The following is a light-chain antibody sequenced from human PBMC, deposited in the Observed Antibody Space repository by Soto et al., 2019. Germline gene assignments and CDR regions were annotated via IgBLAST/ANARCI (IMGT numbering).Light chain of an antibody. CDR1: QSVSSS. Sequence: EIVVTQSPATLSVSPGERVTLSCMASQSVSSSLAWYQQRPGQAPRLLIYDTSTMDAGISSRFSGSGSGTDFTLTISSLQSEDFVVYYCQQYIDWPPGTFGKGTSVEIK. CDR3: QQYIDWPPGT. CDR2: DTS. J-gene: IGKJ1*01. V-gene: IGKV3-15*01.